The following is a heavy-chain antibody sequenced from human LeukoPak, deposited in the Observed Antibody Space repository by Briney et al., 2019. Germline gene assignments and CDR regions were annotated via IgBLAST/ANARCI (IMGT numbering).Heavy chain of an antibody. Sequence: ASVKVSCKASGYTFTSYYVSWVRQAPGQGLEWMGCLSVYNGNTYYSQKLQGRVPMTTDTSTSTAYMELRSLRSDDTAVYYCASPSPYVRGERTAVDYWGQGTLVTVSS. CDR3: ASPSPYVRGERTAVDY. J-gene: IGHJ4*02. CDR1: GYTFTSYY. D-gene: IGHD2-2*01. V-gene: IGHV1-18*01. CDR2: LSVYNGNT.